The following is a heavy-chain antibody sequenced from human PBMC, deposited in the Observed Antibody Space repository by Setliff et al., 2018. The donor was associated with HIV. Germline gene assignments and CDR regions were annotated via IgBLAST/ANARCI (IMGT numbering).Heavy chain of an antibody. D-gene: IGHD3-3*01. J-gene: IGHJ4*02. Sequence: SETLSLTCTVSGASISSYYWSWIRQPPGKGLEWIGYIYYSGSTNYNPSLKSRVTISVDMSNNQFSLKVTSVTAADTAVYYCMRGRSITIFGVAYFDFWGQGTRVTVSS. CDR1: GASISSYY. CDR2: IYYSGST. V-gene: IGHV4-59*08. CDR3: MRGRSITIFGVAYFDF.